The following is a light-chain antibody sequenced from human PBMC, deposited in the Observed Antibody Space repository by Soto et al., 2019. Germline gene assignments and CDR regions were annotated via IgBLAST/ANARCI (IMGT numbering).Light chain of an antibody. Sequence: IQFTQSPSSLSASVGDRVTITCRASQGISSYLAWYQQKPGRAPKLLIYDASNLEAGVPSRFRGSGSGTDFTFTISRLQPEDIATYYCQQYENLPTFGQGTRLEIK. CDR1: QGISSY. CDR2: DAS. CDR3: QQYENLPT. V-gene: IGKV1-33*01. J-gene: IGKJ5*01.